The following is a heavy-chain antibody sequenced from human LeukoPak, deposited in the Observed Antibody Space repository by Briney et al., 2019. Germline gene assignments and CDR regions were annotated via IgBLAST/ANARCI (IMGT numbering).Heavy chain of an antibody. V-gene: IGHV4-4*09. CDR1: GGSISGHY. J-gene: IGHJ4*02. CDR2: IDPTGLT. D-gene: IGHD1-26*01. Sequence: SETLSLTCTVSGGSISGHYWSWIRQSPGKGLEWIGYIDPTGLTSYNPSLNSRVTTSEDTSENQFSLKVRSVTTADTAVYFCARQTPYSGNHYFDYWGQGTLVTVSS. CDR3: ARQTPYSGNHYFDY.